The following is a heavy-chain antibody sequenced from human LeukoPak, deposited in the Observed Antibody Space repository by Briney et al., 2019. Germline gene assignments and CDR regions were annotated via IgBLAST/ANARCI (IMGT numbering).Heavy chain of an antibody. CDR2: IYYSGST. CDR3: ARGPRLGYGDYVPFDY. D-gene: IGHD4-17*01. Sequence: SETLSLTCTVSGGSISSYYWSWIRQPPGKGLEWIGDIYYSGSTNYNPSLKSRVTISVDTSKNQFSLKLSSVTAADTAVYYCARGPRLGYGDYVPFDYWGQGTLVTVSS. J-gene: IGHJ4*02. CDR1: GGSISSYY. V-gene: IGHV4-59*01.